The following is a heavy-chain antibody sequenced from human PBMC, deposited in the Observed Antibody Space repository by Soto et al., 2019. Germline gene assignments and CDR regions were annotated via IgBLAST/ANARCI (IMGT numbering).Heavy chain of an antibody. J-gene: IGHJ4*02. Sequence: TSETLSLTCTVSGGSISSSSYYWVWIRQPPGKGLEWIGSFYYSGNTYYNSSLKSRVTISGDTSENQFSLKLSSVTAADTAVYYCARQVVDGTVAGTGSFDYWGQGTLVTVSS. D-gene: IGHD6-19*01. CDR2: FYYSGNT. CDR1: GGSISSSSYY. CDR3: ARQVVDGTVAGTGSFDY. V-gene: IGHV4-39*01.